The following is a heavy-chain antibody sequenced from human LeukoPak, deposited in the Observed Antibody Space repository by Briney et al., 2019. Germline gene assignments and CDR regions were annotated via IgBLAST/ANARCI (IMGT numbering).Heavy chain of an antibody. Sequence: SGPALVKPTQTLTLTCTFSGFSLSTSGMCVSWIRQPPGKALEWLARIDWDDDKFYTTSLKARLTVSKDTSKNQAVLTMSNMDPVDTATYYCARTRRVHCTGGNCWYYSDYWGQGTPVIVST. D-gene: IGHD2-15*01. CDR3: ARTRRVHCTGGNCWYYSDY. J-gene: IGHJ4*02. CDR2: IDWDDDK. V-gene: IGHV2-70*17. CDR1: GFSLSTSGMC.